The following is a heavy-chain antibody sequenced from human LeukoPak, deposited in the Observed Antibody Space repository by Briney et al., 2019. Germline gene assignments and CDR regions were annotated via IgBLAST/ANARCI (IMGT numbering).Heavy chain of an antibody. Sequence: PGGSLRLSCAASGFTFSSYAMSWVRQAPGKGLEWVSAISGSGGSTYYADSVKGRFTISRDNSKNTLYLQMNSLRPEDTAVYYCARGGYYDSSGYFPGDYWGQGTLVTVSS. D-gene: IGHD3-22*01. CDR3: ARGGYYDSSGYFPGDY. V-gene: IGHV3-23*01. CDR1: GFTFSSYA. CDR2: ISGSGGST. J-gene: IGHJ4*02.